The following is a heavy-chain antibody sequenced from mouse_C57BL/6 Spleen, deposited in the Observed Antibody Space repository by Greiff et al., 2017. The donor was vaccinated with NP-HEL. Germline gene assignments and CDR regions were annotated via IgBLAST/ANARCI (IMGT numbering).Heavy chain of an antibody. D-gene: IGHD1-1*01. J-gene: IGHJ4*01. CDR3: ARQITTVVEGAMDY. CDR1: GFTFSSYG. V-gene: IGHV5-6*01. CDR2: ISSGGSYT. Sequence: DVHLVESGGDLVKPGGSLKLSCAASGFTFSSYGMSWVRQTPDKRLEWVATISSGGSYTYYPDSVKGRFTISRDNAKNTLYLQMSSLKSEDTAMYYCARQITTVVEGAMDYWGQGTSVTVSS.